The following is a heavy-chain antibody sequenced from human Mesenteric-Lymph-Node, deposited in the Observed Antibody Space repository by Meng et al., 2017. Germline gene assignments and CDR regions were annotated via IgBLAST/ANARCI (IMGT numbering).Heavy chain of an antibody. D-gene: IGHD6-19*01. Sequence: ASVKVSCKASGYTFTDYYVHWVRQAPGQGLEWMGWINPNSGGTNYAQKFQGRVTMTRDPSITTAYMELSGLTSDDTAVYFCARTSVAGSFYFAYWGQGTLVTSPQ. V-gene: IGHV1-2*02. CDR1: GYTFTDYY. CDR2: INPNSGGT. J-gene: IGHJ4*02. CDR3: ARTSVAGSFYFAY.